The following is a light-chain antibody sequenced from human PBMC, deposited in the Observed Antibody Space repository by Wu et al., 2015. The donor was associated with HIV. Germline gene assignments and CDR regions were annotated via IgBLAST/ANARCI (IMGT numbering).Light chain of an antibody. CDR3: QQYNTYPWT. J-gene: IGKJ1*01. Sequence: DIQMTQSPSTLSASVGDRVTITCRASQSISSWLAWYQQKPGKAPKLLIYKASSLESGVPSRFSGSGSGTEFTLTISSLQPDDFATYYCQQYNTYPWTFGLGTKVEV. V-gene: IGKV1-5*03. CDR1: QSISSW. CDR2: KAS.